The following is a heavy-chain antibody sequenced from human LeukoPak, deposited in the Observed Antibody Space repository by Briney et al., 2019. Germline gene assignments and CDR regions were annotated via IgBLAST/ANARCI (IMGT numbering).Heavy chain of an antibody. CDR3: ARQSVWGSYRYHPYFDY. CDR1: GGSFSGYY. V-gene: IGHV4-34*01. CDR2: INHSGST. Sequence: SETLSLTCAVYGGSFSGYYWSWIRQPPGKGLEWIGEINHSGSTNYNPSLKSRVTISVDTSKNQFSLKLSSVTAADTAVYYCARQSVWGSYRYHPYFDYWGQGTLVTVSS. D-gene: IGHD3-16*02. J-gene: IGHJ4*02.